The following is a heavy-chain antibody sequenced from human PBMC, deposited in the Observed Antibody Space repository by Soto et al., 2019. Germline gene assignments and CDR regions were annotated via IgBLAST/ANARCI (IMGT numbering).Heavy chain of an antibody. J-gene: IGHJ4*02. CDR2: ISYGGTT. Sequence: QVQLQESGPGLVKPSQTLSLTCTVSGGPISSGDHFWSWIRQTPGKGLESIVYISYGGTTYYNPSPQRRTTISVDTSKNQFSLKLSSVTAADTAIYYCARGRGYGYGIDYWGQGTLVTVSS. CDR1: GGPISSGDHF. V-gene: IGHV4-30-4*01. CDR3: ARGRGYGYGIDY. D-gene: IGHD5-18*01.